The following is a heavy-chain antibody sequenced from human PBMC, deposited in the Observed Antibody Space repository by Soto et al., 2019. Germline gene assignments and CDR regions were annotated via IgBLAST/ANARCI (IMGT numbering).Heavy chain of an antibody. CDR1: GGSFSGYY. D-gene: IGHD2-21*02. J-gene: IGHJ4*02. V-gene: IGHV4-34*01. Sequence: SETLSLTCAVYGGSFSGYYWSWIRQPPGKGLEWIGDVNHSGSTSYNPSAKGRVTISVDTSKNQFSLHLYSVTAADTAVYYCARRDVAVIDFWGQGTLVTVSS. CDR3: ARRDVAVIDF. CDR2: VNHSGST.